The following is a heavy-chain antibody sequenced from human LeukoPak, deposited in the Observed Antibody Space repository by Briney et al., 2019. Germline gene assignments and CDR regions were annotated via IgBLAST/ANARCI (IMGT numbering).Heavy chain of an antibody. CDR1: GGSFSGYY. D-gene: IGHD1-26*01. Sequence: SETLSLTCAVYGGSFSGYYWSWIRQPPGKGLEWIGEINHSGSTNYNPSLKSRVTISVDTSKNQFSLKLSSVTAADTAVYYCASGGQWELLYYFDYWGQGTLVTVSS. CDR2: INHSGST. V-gene: IGHV4-34*01. CDR3: ASGGQWELLYYFDY. J-gene: IGHJ4*02.